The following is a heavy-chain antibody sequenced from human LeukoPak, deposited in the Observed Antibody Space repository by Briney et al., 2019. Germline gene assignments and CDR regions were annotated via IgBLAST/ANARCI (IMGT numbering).Heavy chain of an antibody. V-gene: IGHV3-64D*06. CDR3: VKGGCSSTSCPIDY. CDR2: ISSNGGST. CDR1: GFTFSSYA. J-gene: IGHJ4*02. D-gene: IGHD2-2*01. Sequence: GGPLRLSCSASGFTFSSYAMHWVPQAPGKGLEYVSAISSNGGSTYYADSVKGRFTISRDSSKNTLYLQMSSLRAEDTAVYYCVKGGCSSTSCPIDYWGQGTLVTVSS.